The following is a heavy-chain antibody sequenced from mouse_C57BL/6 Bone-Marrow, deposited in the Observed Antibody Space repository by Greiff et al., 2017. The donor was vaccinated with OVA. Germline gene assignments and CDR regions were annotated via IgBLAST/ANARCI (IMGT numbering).Heavy chain of an antibody. J-gene: IGHJ4*01. V-gene: IGHV1-72*01. CDR2: IDPNSGGT. CDR3: ARKPIYYAMDY. CDR1: GYTFTSYW. Sequence: QVQLQQPGAELVKPGASVKLSCKASGYTFTSYWMHWVKQRPGRGLEWIGRIDPNSGGTKYNEKFKSKATLTVDKPSSTAYMPLSSLTSEDSAVYYCARKPIYYAMDYWGQGTSVTVSS.